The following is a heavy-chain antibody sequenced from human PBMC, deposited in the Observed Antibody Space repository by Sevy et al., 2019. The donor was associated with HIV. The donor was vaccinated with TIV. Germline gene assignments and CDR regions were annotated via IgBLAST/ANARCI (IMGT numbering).Heavy chain of an antibody. D-gene: IGHD4-17*01. V-gene: IGHV3-53*01. CDR1: GFTVSSNY. Sequence: GGSLRLSCAASGFTVSSNYMSWVRQAPGKGLEWVSVIYSGGSTYYADSVKGRFTISRDNSKNTLYLQMNSLRAEDTAVYYCARGPPGSAVTTFGYYYYYGMDVWGQGTTVTVSS. J-gene: IGHJ6*02. CDR3: ARGPPGSAVTTFGYYYYYGMDV. CDR2: IYSGGST.